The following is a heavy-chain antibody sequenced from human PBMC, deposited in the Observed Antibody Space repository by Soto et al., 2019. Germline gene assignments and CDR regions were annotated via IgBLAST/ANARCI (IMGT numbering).Heavy chain of an antibody. CDR1: GFTFSNYA. J-gene: IGHJ4*02. CDR3: AKAPPSGYSSGWLDY. V-gene: IGHV3-23*01. CDR2: ITGSGGTT. Sequence: EVQLLESGGGVVQPGGSLRLSCAASGFTFSNYAMRWVRQAPGKGLEWVSGITGSGGTTYYADSVKGRFTISRDNSKNTLYLQMNSLRAEDTAVYYCAKAPPSGYSSGWLDYWGQGTLVTVSS. D-gene: IGHD6-19*01.